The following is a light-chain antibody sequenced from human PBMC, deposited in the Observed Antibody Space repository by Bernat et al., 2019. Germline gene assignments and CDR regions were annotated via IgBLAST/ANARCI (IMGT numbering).Light chain of an antibody. J-gene: IGKJ4*01. V-gene: IGKV1-16*01. CDR3: QQYDSYPLT. CDR1: QAISIS. Sequence: DIQMTHSPSSLSASLGDTVTITCRASQAISISSAWFQQRPGKAPKSLIYAASNLRSGVPSRFTGSGSGTDFTLTISSLQPEDFGIYYCQQYDSYPLTFGRGTKV. CDR2: AAS.